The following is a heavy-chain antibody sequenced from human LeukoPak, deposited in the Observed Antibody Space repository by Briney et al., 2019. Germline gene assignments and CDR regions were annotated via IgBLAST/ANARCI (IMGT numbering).Heavy chain of an antibody. V-gene: IGHV1/OR15-1*04. Sequence: ASVNVSCKASGYIFTDYYMHWVRQAPGQELGWMGRINPNSGGTNYAQKFQGRVTITRDTSASTAYMELSSLRSEDTAVYYCARPRIAAAGSWFDPWGQGTLVTVSS. D-gene: IGHD6-13*01. CDR3: ARPRIAAAGSWFDP. CDR2: INPNSGGT. CDR1: GYIFTDYY. J-gene: IGHJ5*02.